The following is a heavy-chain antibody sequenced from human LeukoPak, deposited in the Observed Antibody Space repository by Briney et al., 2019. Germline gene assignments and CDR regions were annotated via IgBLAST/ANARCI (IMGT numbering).Heavy chain of an antibody. J-gene: IGHJ6*02. CDR2: INTNTGNP. CDR3: ARVNVVPALYYYCGMDV. D-gene: IGHD2-2*01. Sequence: ASVKVSCKASGYTFTSYAMNWVRQAPGQGLEWMGWINTNTGNPTYAQGFTGRFVFSLDTSVSTAYLQISSLKAEDTAVYYCARVNVVPALYYYCGMDVWGQGTTVTVSS. CDR1: GYTFTSYA. V-gene: IGHV7-4-1*02.